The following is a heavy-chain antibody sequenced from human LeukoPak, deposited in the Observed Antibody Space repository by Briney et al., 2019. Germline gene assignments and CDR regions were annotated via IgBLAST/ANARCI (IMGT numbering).Heavy chain of an antibody. D-gene: IGHD6-13*01. CDR1: GFTFSSYA. J-gene: IGHJ4*02. Sequence: GGSLRLSCAASGFTFSSYAMSWVRQAPGKGLEWVSAISGSGGSTYYADSVKGRFTISRDNSKNTLYLQMSSLRAEDTAVYYCVKDRRIAAAGFYFDYWGQGTLVTVSS. CDR3: VKDRRIAAAGFYFDY. V-gene: IGHV3-23*01. CDR2: ISGSGGST.